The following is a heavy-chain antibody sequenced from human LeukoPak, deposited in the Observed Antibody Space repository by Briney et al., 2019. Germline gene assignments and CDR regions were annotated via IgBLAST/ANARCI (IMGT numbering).Heavy chain of an antibody. J-gene: IGHJ4*02. CDR3: ARGVDTAMVTFDY. D-gene: IGHD5-18*01. Sequence: GESLKISCKGSGYGFTSYWIGWVRQMPGKGLEWMGIIYPGDSDTRYSPSFQGQVTISADKSISTAYLQWSSLKASDTAMYYCARGVDTAMVTFDYWGQGTLATVSS. CDR1: GYGFTSYW. V-gene: IGHV5-51*01. CDR2: IYPGDSDT.